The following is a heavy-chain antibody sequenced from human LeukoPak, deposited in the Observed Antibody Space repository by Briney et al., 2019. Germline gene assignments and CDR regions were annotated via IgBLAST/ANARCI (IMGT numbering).Heavy chain of an antibody. V-gene: IGHV4-38-2*01. Sequence: SETLSLTCAVSGYSLSSGYYWGGIRQPPGKGLEWIGSIYHSGSTYYNPSLKSRVTISVDTSKNQFSLKLSSVTAADTAVYYCARHDHIVVVPAAPGFDYWGQGTLVTVSS. J-gene: IGHJ4*02. CDR3: ARHDHIVVVPAAPGFDY. CDR1: GYSLSSGYY. CDR2: IYHSGST. D-gene: IGHD2-2*01.